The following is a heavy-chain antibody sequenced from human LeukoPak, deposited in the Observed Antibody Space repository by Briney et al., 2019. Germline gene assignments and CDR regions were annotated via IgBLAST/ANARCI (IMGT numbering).Heavy chain of an antibody. V-gene: IGHV1-24*01. CDR3: AAAVLLRLGDLSLNENYFDY. D-gene: IGHD3-16*02. CDR2: FDPEDGET. J-gene: IGHJ4*02. Sequence: ASVKVSCKVSGYTLTELSMHWVRQAPGKGLEWMGGFDPEDGETIYAQKFQGRVTQTEDTSTDTAYMELRSLRSEDTAVYYCAAAVLLRLGDLSLNENYFDYWGQGTLLTVSS. CDR1: GYTLTELS.